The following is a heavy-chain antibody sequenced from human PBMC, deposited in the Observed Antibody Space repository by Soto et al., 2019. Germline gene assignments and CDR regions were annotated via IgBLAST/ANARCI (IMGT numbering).Heavy chain of an antibody. CDR2: ISGSGGST. D-gene: IGHD5-18*01. CDR3: AKDDVDTAMVLRKDYYYYYGMDV. V-gene: IGHV3-23*01. J-gene: IGHJ6*02. CDR1: GFTFSSYA. Sequence: EVQLLESGGGLVQPGGSLRLSCAASGFTFSSYAMSWVRQAPGKGLEWVSAISGSGGSTYYADSVKGRFTISRDNSKNTLYLQMNSLRAEDTAVYYCAKDDVDTAMVLRKDYYYYYGMDVWGQGTTVTVSS.